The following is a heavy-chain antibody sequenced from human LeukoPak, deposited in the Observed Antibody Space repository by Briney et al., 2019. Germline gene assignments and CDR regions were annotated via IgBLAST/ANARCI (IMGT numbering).Heavy chain of an antibody. CDR3: ARGRGYYDILTGRRLGEFDY. Sequence: SETLSLTCAVYGGSFSGYYWSWIRQPPGKGLEWIGEINHSGSTNYNPSLKSRVTISVDTSKNQFSLKLSSVTAADTAVYYCARGRGYYDILTGRRLGEFDYWGQGTLVTVSS. D-gene: IGHD3-9*01. CDR2: INHSGST. V-gene: IGHV4-34*01. J-gene: IGHJ4*02. CDR1: GGSFSGYY.